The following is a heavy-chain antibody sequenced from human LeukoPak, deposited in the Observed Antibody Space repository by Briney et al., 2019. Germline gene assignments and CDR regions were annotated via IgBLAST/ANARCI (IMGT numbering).Heavy chain of an antibody. D-gene: IGHD2-2*01. CDR3: ARQKKYCSSTSCPGGSWFDP. CDR1: GGSISSSSYY. V-gene: IGHV4-39*01. Sequence: SETLSLTCTVSGGSISSSSYYWGWIRQPPGKGLEWIGSIYYSGSTYYNPSLKSRVTISVDTSKNQFSLKLSSVTAADTAVYNCARQKKYCSSTSCPGGSWFDPWGQGTLVTVSS. CDR2: IYYSGST. J-gene: IGHJ5*02.